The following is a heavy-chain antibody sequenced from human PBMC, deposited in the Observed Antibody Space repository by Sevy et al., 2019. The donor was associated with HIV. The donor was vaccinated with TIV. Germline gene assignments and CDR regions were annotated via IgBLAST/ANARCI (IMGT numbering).Heavy chain of an antibody. CDR3: ARDALLRGGYLDY. CDR1: GYTFTGYY. D-gene: IGHD3-10*01. Sequence: ASVKVSCKASGYTFTGYYIHWVRQAPGQGLEWMGWINPNSGGTNYAQMFQGRVTMTRDTSISTAYMELSRLRSDDTAVYYCARDALLRGGYLDYWGQGTLVTVSS. V-gene: IGHV1-2*02. J-gene: IGHJ4*02. CDR2: INPNSGGT.